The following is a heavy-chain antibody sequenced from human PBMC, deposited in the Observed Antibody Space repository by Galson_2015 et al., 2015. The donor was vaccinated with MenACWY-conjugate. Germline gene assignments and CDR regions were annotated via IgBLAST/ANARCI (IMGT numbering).Heavy chain of an antibody. D-gene: IGHD6-13*01. CDR2: IYPGDSDT. Sequence: QSGAEVKKSGDSLKISCKGSGYTFTSYWIGWVRQVPGKGLECMGIIYPGDSDTRYTPSFQGQVTISADKSISTAYLQWSSLKASDTAIFYCFGRSWSGDFDYWGQGTLVTVSS. CDR1: GYTFTSYW. CDR3: FGRSWSGDFDY. V-gene: IGHV5-51*01. J-gene: IGHJ4*02.